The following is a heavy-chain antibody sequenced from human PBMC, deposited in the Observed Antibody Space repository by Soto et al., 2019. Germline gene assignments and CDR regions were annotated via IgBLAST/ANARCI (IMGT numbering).Heavy chain of an antibody. D-gene: IGHD2-21*01. CDR3: ARGMTASNIIYYFDY. V-gene: IGHV3-11*01. J-gene: IGHJ4*02. CDR2: TSPASSTI. CDR1: DFSFSDHY. Sequence: PGGSLRLSCAASDFSFSDHYMSWIRQAPAKGLEWVSYTSPASSTIYYADSVKGRFTISRDNAKNSLYLQMNSLRADDTAVYYCARGMTASNIIYYFDYWGQGTLVTVSS.